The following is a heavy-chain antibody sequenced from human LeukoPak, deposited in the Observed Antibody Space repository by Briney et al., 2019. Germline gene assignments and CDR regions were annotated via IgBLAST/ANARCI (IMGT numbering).Heavy chain of an antibody. CDR2: ISSGSSYK. CDR3: AGRITIFGTYYYYGVDV. V-gene: IGHV3-21*04. Sequence: GGSLRLSCEASGFIFSSYSMNWVRQAPGKGLEWVSSISSGSSYKYYADSAKVRFTISRANAKNSLYLQINMLTAEDTALYYCAGRITIFGTYYYYGVDVWGQGTTVTVSS. CDR1: GFIFSSYS. D-gene: IGHD3-3*01. J-gene: IGHJ6*02.